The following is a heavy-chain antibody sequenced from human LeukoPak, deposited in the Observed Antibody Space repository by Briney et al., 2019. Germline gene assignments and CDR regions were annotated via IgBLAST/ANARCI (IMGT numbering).Heavy chain of an antibody. J-gene: IGHJ5*02. V-gene: IGHV3-30*18. Sequence: GGSLRLSCAASGFTFSSYGMHWVRQAPGKGLEWVAVISYDGSNKYYADYVKVRFTISRDNYKNTLYLQMNSLRAEDTAVYYCAKDGRFPNWFDPWGQGTLVTASS. CDR2: ISYDGSNK. D-gene: IGHD1-1*01. CDR1: GFTFSSYG. CDR3: AKDGRFPNWFDP.